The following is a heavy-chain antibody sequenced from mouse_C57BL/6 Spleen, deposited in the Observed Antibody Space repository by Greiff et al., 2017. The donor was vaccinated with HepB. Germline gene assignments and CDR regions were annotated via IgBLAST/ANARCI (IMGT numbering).Heavy chain of an antibody. V-gene: IGHV1-53*01. J-gene: IGHJ1*03. Sequence: QVQLQQPGTELVKPGASVKLSCKASGYTFTSYWMHWVKQRPGQGLEWIGNINPSNGGTNYNEKFKSKATLTVDKSSSTAYMQLSSLTSEDSAVYYCARERSYYGSSHWYFDVWGTGTTVTVSS. CDR3: ARERSYYGSSHWYFDV. CDR1: GYTFTSYW. CDR2: INPSNGGT. D-gene: IGHD1-1*01.